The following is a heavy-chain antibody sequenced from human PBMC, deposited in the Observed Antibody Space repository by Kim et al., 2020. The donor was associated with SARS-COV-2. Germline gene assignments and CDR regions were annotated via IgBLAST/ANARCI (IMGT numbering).Heavy chain of an antibody. CDR3: AKDQYCSGGSCPVFWFDP. CDR1: GFTFSSYA. Sequence: GGSLRLSCAASGFTFSSYAMSWVRQAPGKGLEWVSAISGSGGSTYYADSVKGRFTISRDNSKNTLYLQMNSLRAEDTAVYYCAKDQYCSGGSCPVFWFDPWGQGTLVTVSS. V-gene: IGHV3-23*01. J-gene: IGHJ5*02. CDR2: ISGSGGST. D-gene: IGHD2-15*01.